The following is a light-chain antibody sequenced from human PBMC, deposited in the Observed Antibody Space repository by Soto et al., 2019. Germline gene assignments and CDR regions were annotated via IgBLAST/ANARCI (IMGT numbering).Light chain of an antibody. V-gene: IGKV1-39*01. CDR3: HHTYLRIT. J-gene: IGKJ1*01. CDR2: AAS. CDR1: QSISSY. Sequence: GDGVAITCRASQSISSYVSWYQQKPGKAPKLLIYAASRLESGVLSRFSGSRSGTDVTLPISSLQTEDFATYFSHHTYLRITFGQGTKVEIK.